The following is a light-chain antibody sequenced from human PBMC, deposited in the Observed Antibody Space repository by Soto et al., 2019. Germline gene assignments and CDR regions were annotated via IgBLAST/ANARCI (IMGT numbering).Light chain of an antibody. V-gene: IGKV1-39*01. J-gene: IGKJ5*01. CDR1: QTIINY. CDR3: QQSYSTPIT. Sequence: DIQMTQSPSSLSASVGDRVTIACRASQTIINYLNWYQQKSGKGPVLLIYATSSLQIGVPSRFSCSGSGTDYNLTISSLQPEDFATYYCQQSYSTPITFGQGTRLEIK. CDR2: ATS.